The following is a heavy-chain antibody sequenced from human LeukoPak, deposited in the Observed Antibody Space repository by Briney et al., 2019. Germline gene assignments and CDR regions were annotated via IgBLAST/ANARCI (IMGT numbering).Heavy chain of an antibody. CDR2: MNPNSGNT. CDR3: ARDTGSGWSY. CDR1: GYTFTSYD. D-gene: IGHD6-19*01. J-gene: IGHJ4*02. V-gene: IGHV1-8*01. Sequence: ASVKVSCKASGYTFTSYDINWVRQATGQGLEWMGWMNPNSGNTGYAQKFQGRVTMTTDTSTSTAYMELRSLRSDDTAVYYCARDTGSGWSYWGQGTLVTVSS.